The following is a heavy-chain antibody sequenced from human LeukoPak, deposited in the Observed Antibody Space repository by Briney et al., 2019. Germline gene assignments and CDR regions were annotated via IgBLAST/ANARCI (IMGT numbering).Heavy chain of an antibody. CDR1: GFTFSSYW. Sequence: PGGSLGLSCAASGFTFSSYWMHWVRQAPGKGLVWVSRINSDGSSTTYADSVKGRFTMSRDNAKNTLYLQMNSLRAEDTAVYYCAAYDSSGYSFDYWGQGILVTVSS. CDR3: AAYDSSGYSFDY. CDR2: INSDGSST. V-gene: IGHV3-74*01. D-gene: IGHD3-22*01. J-gene: IGHJ4*02.